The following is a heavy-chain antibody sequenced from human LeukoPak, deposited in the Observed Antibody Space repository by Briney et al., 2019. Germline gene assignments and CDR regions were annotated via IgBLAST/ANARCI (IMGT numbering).Heavy chain of an antibody. Sequence: SETLSLTCAVYGGSFSGYYWSWIRQPPGKGLEWIGYIYYSGSTNYNPSLKSRVTISVDTSKNQFSLKLSSVTAADTAVYYCARYYYGSGSYYNGLDYWGQGTLVTVSS. V-gene: IGHV4-59*08. CDR1: GGSFSGYY. D-gene: IGHD3-10*01. CDR3: ARYYYGSGSYYNGLDY. J-gene: IGHJ4*02. CDR2: IYYSGST.